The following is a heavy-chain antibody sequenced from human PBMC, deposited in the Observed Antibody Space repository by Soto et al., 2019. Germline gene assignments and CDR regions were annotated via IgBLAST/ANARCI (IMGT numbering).Heavy chain of an antibody. V-gene: IGHV3-66*01. D-gene: IGHD1-1*01. Sequence: GGSLRLSCAASGFTVSSNYMSWVRQAPWKGLEWVSVIYSGGSTYYADSVKGRFTVSRDNSKNTMYVQMNSLKPEDTAVYYCGRDRRFGNGYNLGFDYWGQGTLVTVSS. CDR1: GFTVSSNY. CDR2: IYSGGST. CDR3: GRDRRFGNGYNLGFDY. J-gene: IGHJ4*02.